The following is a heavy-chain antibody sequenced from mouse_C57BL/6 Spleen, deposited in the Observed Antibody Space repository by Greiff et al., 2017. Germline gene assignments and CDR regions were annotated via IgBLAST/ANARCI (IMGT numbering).Heavy chain of an antibody. Sequence: VQLQQSGPELVKPGASVKISCKASGYAFSSSWMNWVKQRPGKGLEWIGRIYPGDGDTNYNGKFKGQATLTADKSSSTAYMQLSSLTSEDSAVYFCARATRGVVVPFDYWGQGTTLTVSS. V-gene: IGHV1-82*01. CDR2: IYPGDGDT. J-gene: IGHJ2*01. CDR1: GYAFSSSW. D-gene: IGHD1-1*01. CDR3: ARATRGVVVPFDY.